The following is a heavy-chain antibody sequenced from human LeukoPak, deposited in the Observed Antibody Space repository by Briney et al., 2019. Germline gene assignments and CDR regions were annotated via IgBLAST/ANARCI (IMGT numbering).Heavy chain of an antibody. D-gene: IGHD5-24*01. Sequence: ASVKVSCKASGYTFTSYDIKWVRQATGQGLEWMGWMNPNSGNTGYAQKFQGRVTMTRNTSISTAYMELSSLRSEDAAVYYCARKGVELVFDYWGQGTLVTVSS. CDR2: MNPNSGNT. CDR1: GYTFTSYD. V-gene: IGHV1-8*01. J-gene: IGHJ4*02. CDR3: ARKGVELVFDY.